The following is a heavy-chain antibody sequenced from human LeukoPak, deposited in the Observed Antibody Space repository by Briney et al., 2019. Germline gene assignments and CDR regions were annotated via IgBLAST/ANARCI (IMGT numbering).Heavy chain of an antibody. V-gene: IGHV3-23*01. Sequence: GGSLRLSCAASGFTVSSNYMSWVRQAPGKGLEWVSAISGSGGSTYYADSVKGRFTISRDNSKNTLYLQMNSLRAEDTAVYYCAKDLRNYDYVWGSYRAYYFDYWGQGTLVTVSS. CDR2: ISGSGGST. D-gene: IGHD3-16*02. CDR3: AKDLRNYDYVWGSYRAYYFDY. J-gene: IGHJ4*02. CDR1: GFTVSSNY.